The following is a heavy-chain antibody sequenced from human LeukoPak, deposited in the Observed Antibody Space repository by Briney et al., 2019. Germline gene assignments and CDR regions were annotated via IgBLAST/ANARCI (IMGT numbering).Heavy chain of an antibody. Sequence: GGSLRLSCAASGFIFSSYWMHWVRQAPGKGLVWVSGINTDGSDTRYADFVKGRFTISRDNAKNTLYLQVTSLRAEDTAMYYCARDFKDISPWGLGTLVTVSS. J-gene: IGHJ5*02. CDR3: ARDFKDISP. CDR1: GFIFSSYW. D-gene: IGHD3-9*01. CDR2: INTDGSDT. V-gene: IGHV3-74*01.